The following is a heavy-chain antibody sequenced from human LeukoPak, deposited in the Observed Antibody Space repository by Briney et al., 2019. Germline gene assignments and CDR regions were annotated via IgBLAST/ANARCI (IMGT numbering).Heavy chain of an antibody. CDR1: GFTFSSYW. Sequence: GGSLRLSCAASGFTFSSYWMHWVRQAPGKGLVWVSRINSDGSSTSYADSVKGRFTISRDNAKNTLYLQVNSLRAEDTAVYYCAKAAVYHDSCPDSWGQGTLVTVSS. D-gene: IGHD5/OR15-5a*01. CDR2: INSDGSST. V-gene: IGHV3-74*01. J-gene: IGHJ4*02. CDR3: AKAAVYHDSCPDS.